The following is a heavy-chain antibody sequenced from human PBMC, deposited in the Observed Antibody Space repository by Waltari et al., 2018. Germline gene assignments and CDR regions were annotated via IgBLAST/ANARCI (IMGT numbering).Heavy chain of an antibody. V-gene: IGHV3-48*04. D-gene: IGHD2-21*01. CDR2: ISIGSGRI. Sequence: EVQLVESGGGLAQPGGSLRLSCAASGFTFSSYSMNWVRQAPGKGLEWVSYISIGSGRIYYADSVKGRFTISRDNAKNSLYLQMNSLRAEDTAVYYCVRDEAWSFDYWGQGTLVTVSS. CDR3: VRDEAWSFDY. CDR1: GFTFSSYS. J-gene: IGHJ4*02.